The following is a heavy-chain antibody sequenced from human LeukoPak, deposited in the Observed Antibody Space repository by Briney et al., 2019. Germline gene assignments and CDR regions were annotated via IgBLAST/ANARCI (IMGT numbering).Heavy chain of an antibody. J-gene: IGHJ4*02. D-gene: IGHD5-18*01. CDR3: GTAFEF. CDR2: INNDGRST. V-gene: IGHV3-74*01. CDR1: GFTVSGTW. Sequence: GGSLRLSYAASGFTVSGTWMHWVRQAPGKGLVWVSRINNDGRSTSYADPVKGRFTISRDNAKNTLYMQMNSLRAEDTAVYYCGTAFEFWGQGTLVTVSS.